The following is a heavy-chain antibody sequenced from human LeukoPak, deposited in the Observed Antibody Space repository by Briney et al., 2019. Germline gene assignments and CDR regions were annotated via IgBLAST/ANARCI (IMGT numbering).Heavy chain of an antibody. V-gene: IGHV4-31*03. D-gene: IGHD3-22*01. J-gene: IGHJ4*02. CDR1: GGSISSDGYY. Sequence: SQTLSLTCTVSGGSISSDGYYWSWIRQHPGEGLEWIGNIYYSGSTNYNLSLKSRVTISVDTSKNQFSLKLSSVTAADTAVYYCARFDSNRNYIANYFDHWGQGTLVTVSS. CDR3: ARFDSNRNYIANYFDH. CDR2: IYYSGST.